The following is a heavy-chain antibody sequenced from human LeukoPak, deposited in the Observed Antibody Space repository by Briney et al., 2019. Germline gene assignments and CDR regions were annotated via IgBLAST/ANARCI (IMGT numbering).Heavy chain of an antibody. Sequence: GRSLRLSCAASGFTFSSYAMHWVRQAPGKGLEWVAVISYDGSNKYYADSVKGRFTISRDNSKNTLYLQMNSLRAEDTAVYYCARDLDFWGQGTLVTVSS. CDR1: GFTFSSYA. J-gene: IGHJ4*02. D-gene: IGHD3-3*01. CDR2: ISYDGSNK. V-gene: IGHV3-30*04. CDR3: ARDLDF.